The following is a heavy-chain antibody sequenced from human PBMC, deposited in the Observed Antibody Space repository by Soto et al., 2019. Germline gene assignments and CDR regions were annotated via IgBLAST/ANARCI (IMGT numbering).Heavy chain of an antibody. CDR3: ARGALYGGNSYYY. CDR1: GESFSGYY. V-gene: IGHV4-34*01. J-gene: IGHJ4*02. Sequence: PSETLSLTCAVYGESFSGYYWSWIRQPPGKGLEWIGEINHRGSTKYSPSLKSRVTISMDTSKNQFSLNLTSVTAADTAVYFCARGALYGGNSYYYWGQGTLVTVSS. D-gene: IGHD2-15*01. CDR2: INHRGST.